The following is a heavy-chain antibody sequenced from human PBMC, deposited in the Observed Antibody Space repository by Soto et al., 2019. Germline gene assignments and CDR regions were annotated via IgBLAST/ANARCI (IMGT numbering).Heavy chain of an antibody. Sequence: GESLTISCKGSGYSFTSYWIGWVRQMPGKGLEWMGIIYPGDSDTRYSPSFQGQVTISADKSISTAYLQWSSLKASDTAMYYCARQNYDFWSGYYLNSFDLWGQGTLVTVSS. CDR3: ARQNYDFWSGYYLNSFDL. CDR1: GYSFTSYW. J-gene: IGHJ5*02. CDR2: IYPGDSDT. D-gene: IGHD3-3*01. V-gene: IGHV5-51*01.